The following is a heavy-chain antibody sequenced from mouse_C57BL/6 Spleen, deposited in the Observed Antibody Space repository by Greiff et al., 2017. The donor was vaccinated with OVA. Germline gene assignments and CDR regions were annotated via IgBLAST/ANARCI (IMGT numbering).Heavy chain of an antibody. J-gene: IGHJ2*01. CDR1: GYTFTSYW. Sequence: QVQLQQPGAELVKPGASVKLSCKASGYTFTSYWMQWVKQRPAQGLAWIGEIDPSDSSTTYNQKFKGKATLTVDTSSSTAYMQLSSLTSEDSAVYYCAREEGDFDYWGQGTTLTVSS. V-gene: IGHV1-50*01. CDR2: IDPSDSST. CDR3: AREEGDFDY.